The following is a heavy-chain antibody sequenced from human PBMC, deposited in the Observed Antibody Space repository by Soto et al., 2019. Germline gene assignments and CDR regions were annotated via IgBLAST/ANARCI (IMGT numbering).Heavy chain of an antibody. V-gene: IGHV3-23*01. J-gene: IGHJ4*02. CDR2: ISCSGGST. D-gene: IGHD3-22*01. Sequence: GGSLRLSCAASGFTVSSYDLSWVRQAPRKGLEWVSAISCSGGSTYYADSVKVRFAISRDNSKNTLYLQMNSLSAEATAVYYCANAGERDEYYHDSSGIYYWGQGTLVNVSS. CDR3: ANAGERDEYYHDSSGIYY. CDR1: GFTVSSYD.